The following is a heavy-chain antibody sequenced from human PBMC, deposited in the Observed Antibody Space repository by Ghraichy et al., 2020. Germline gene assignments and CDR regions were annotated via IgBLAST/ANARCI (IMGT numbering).Heavy chain of an antibody. CDR1: GFTFSSYA. Sequence: LSLTCAASGFTFSSYAMSWVRQAPGKGLEWVSAISGSGGSTYYADSVKGRFTISRDNSKNTLYLQMNSLRAEDTAVYYCAKDPRRFPTGEFDYWGQGTLVTVSS. D-gene: IGHD4-11*01. V-gene: IGHV3-23*01. CDR3: AKDPRRFPTGEFDY. J-gene: IGHJ4*02. CDR2: ISGSGGST.